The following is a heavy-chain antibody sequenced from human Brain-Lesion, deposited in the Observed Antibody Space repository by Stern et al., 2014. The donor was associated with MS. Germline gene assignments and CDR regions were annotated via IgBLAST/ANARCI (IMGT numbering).Heavy chain of an antibody. CDR2: ISNSGST. CDR1: GGSINYYY. D-gene: IGHD5-24*01. CDR3: ARDTFDSSYNSFWYFDL. Sequence: VQLEESGPGLVKPSETLSLTCTVSGGSINYYYWSWIRQPPGKGLEWIGYISNSGSTNYSPSLESRLTISRDTSKNQFSLKLRSMTAADTAVYYCARDTFDSSYNSFWYFDLWGRGTLVSVSS. J-gene: IGHJ2*01. V-gene: IGHV4-59*01.